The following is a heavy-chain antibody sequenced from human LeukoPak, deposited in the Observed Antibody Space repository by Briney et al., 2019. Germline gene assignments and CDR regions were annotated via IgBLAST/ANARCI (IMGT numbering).Heavy chain of an antibody. J-gene: IGHJ4*02. CDR1: GFTFSSYS. CDR2: ISSSSSYI. Sequence: GGSLRLSCAASGFTFSSYSMNWVRQAPGKGLEWVSSISSSSSYIYYADSVKGRFTISRDNAKNSLYLQMNSLRAEDTAVYYCARWGSSPTTFDYWGQGTLVTVSS. CDR3: ARWGSSPTTFDY. V-gene: IGHV3-21*01. D-gene: IGHD1/OR15-1a*01.